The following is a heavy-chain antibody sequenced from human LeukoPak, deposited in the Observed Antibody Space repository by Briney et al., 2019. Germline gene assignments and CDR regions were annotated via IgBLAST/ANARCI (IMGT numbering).Heavy chain of an antibody. CDR1: GGTFSSYA. J-gene: IGHJ5*02. Sequence: SVKVSCKASGGTFSSYAISWVRQAPGQGLEWMGGIIPIFGTANYAQKFQGRVTITADKSTSTAYMELSSLRSEDTAVYYCASSGSYYVGWFDPWGQGTLVTVSS. D-gene: IGHD1-26*01. CDR2: IIPIFGTA. CDR3: ASSGSYYVGWFDP. V-gene: IGHV1-69*06.